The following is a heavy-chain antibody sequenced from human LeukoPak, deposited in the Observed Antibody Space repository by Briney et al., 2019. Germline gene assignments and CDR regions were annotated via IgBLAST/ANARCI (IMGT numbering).Heavy chain of an antibody. CDR1: GFTFSSYE. V-gene: IGHV3-48*03. J-gene: IGHJ4*02. D-gene: IGHD6-19*01. Sequence: GGSLRLSCAASGFTFSSYEMNWVRQAPGKGLEWVSYISSSGSTIYYADSVKGRFTISRDNAKNSLYLQMNSLRAEDTAVYYCAKGDSSGWLASLDYWGQGTLVTVSS. CDR2: ISSSGSTI. CDR3: AKGDSSGWLASLDY.